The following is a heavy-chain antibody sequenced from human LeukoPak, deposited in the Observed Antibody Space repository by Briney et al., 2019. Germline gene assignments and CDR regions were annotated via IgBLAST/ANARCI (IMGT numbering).Heavy chain of an antibody. V-gene: IGHV3-64D*09. D-gene: IGHD1-26*01. CDR3: VSDRETQEQI. CDR1: GFTFSRHN. Sequence: GGSLRLSCSGSGFTFSRHNMHWVRQAPGKGLEYVSAISYNGDSTYYVDSVKGRFTISRDNSKNTLDLQMSSLRPEDTAVYYCVSDRETQEQIWSPGTLVTVSS. CDR2: ISYNGDST. J-gene: IGHJ3*02.